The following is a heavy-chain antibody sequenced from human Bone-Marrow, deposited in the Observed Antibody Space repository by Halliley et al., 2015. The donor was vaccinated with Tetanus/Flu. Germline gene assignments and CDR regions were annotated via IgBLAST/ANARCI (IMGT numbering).Heavy chain of an antibody. J-gene: IGHJ4*02. V-gene: IGHV5-51*01. D-gene: IGHD6-13*01. CDR1: GYSFTTYW. CDR2: IYPGDSDT. Sequence: VQLVQSGAEVKKPGESLKISCKGSGYSFTTYWIGWVRQVPGKGPELMGIIYPGDSDTRYSPSFQGQVIISADTFVNTAYLQWSPRGASDTAIYYCAALIAASHFTDYWGQGTLVTVSS. CDR3: AALIAASHFTDY.